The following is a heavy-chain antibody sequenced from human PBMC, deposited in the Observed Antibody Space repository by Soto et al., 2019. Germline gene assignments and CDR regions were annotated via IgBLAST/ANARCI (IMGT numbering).Heavy chain of an antibody. D-gene: IGHD3-9*01. CDR2: ISSSGSTI. J-gene: IGHJ5*02. Sequence: GGSLRLSCAASGFTFSDYYMSWIRQAPGKGLEWVSYISSSGSTIYYADSVKGRFTISRDNAKNSLYLQMNSLRAEDTAVYYCASQYFDWLSQYNWFDPWGQGTLVTVSS. CDR3: ASQYFDWLSQYNWFDP. V-gene: IGHV3-11*01. CDR1: GFTFSDYY.